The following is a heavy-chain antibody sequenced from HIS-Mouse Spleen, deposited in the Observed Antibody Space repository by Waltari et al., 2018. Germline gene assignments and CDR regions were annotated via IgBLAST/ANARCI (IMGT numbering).Heavy chain of an antibody. CDR2: IYYSGST. D-gene: IGHD6-19*01. Sequence: QLQLQESGPGLVKPSETLSLTCTVSAGSISSSRYYWGWIRQPPGKGLEWIGSIYYSGSTYYNPSLKSRVTISVDTSKNQFSLKLSSVTAADTAVYYCARVDVTVADPGDYWGQGTLVTVSS. J-gene: IGHJ4*02. CDR1: AGSISSSRYY. CDR3: ARVDVTVADPGDY. V-gene: IGHV4-39*07.